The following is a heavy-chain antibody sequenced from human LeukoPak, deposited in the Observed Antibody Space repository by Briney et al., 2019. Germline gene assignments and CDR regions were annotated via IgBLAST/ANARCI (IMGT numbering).Heavy chain of an antibody. CDR1: GFTFSSYS. Sequence: GGSLRLSCAASGFTFSSYSMNWVRQAPGKGLEWVSSISSSSYIYYADSVKGRFTISRDNAKNSLYLQMNSLRAEDTAVYYCARDRPYYYDSSGYDDFDIWGQGTMVTVSS. J-gene: IGHJ3*02. D-gene: IGHD3-22*01. CDR2: ISSSSYI. V-gene: IGHV3-21*01. CDR3: ARDRPYYYDSSGYDDFDI.